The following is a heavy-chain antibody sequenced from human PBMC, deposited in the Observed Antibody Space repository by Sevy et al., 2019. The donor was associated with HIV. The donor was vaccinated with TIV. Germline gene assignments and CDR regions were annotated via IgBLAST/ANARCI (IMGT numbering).Heavy chain of an antibody. D-gene: IGHD6-13*01. Sequence: GGSLRLSCAASGFTFSSYNMNWVRQAPGKGLEWVSSISSSSTYIYYADSVQGRFTISRDNAKNSLFLQMNSLRAEDTAVYHCARDFGPGIAAAPDLWGPGTLVTVSS. CDR3: ARDFGPGIAAAPDL. CDR2: ISSSSTYI. V-gene: IGHV3-21*01. CDR1: GFTFSSYN. J-gene: IGHJ2*01.